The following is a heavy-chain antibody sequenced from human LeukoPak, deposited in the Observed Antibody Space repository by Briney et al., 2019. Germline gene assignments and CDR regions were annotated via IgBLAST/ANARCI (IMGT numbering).Heavy chain of an antibody. V-gene: IGHV3-43*02. CDR3: ASGGTHFDY. CDR2: ISGDGGST. Sequence: TGGSLRLSCAASGFTFDDHAMHWVRHAPGKGLEWVSLISGDGGSTYYADSVKGRFTISRDNSKNSLYLQMNSLRTEDTALYYCASGGTHFDYWGQGTLVTVSS. D-gene: IGHD3-16*01. CDR1: GFTFDDHA. J-gene: IGHJ4*02.